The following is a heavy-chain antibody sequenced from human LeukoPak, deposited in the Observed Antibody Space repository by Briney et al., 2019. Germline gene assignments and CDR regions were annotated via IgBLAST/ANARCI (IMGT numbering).Heavy chain of an antibody. Sequence: SETPSLTCAVYGGSFSGYYWSWIRQPPGKGLEWIGEINHSGSTNYNPSLKSRVTISVDTSKNQFSLKLSSVTAADTAVYYCARDKSARDYCGGGICNCYYYYGMDVWGQGTTVTVSS. CDR2: INHSGST. V-gene: IGHV4-34*01. CDR3: ARDKSARDYCGGGICNCYYYYGMDV. CDR1: GGSFSGYY. J-gene: IGHJ6*02. D-gene: IGHD2-15*01.